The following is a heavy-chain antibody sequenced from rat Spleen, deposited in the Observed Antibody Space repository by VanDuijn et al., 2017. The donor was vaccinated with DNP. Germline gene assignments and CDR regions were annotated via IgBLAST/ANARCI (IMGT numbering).Heavy chain of an antibody. CDR3: ARHLENYFDY. CDR2: INYDGSST. Sequence: EVQLVESDGGLVQPGRSLKLSCAASGFTFSDYYMAWVRQAPTQGLEGVATINYDGSSTYYRDSVQGRFTISRGNAKSTLYRQMDSLRSEDTATYYCARHLENYFDYWGQGVMVTVSS. J-gene: IGHJ2*01. V-gene: IGHV5-29*01. D-gene: IGHD4-2*01. CDR1: GFTFSDYY.